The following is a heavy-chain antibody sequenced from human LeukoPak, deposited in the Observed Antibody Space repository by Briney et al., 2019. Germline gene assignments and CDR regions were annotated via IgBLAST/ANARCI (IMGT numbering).Heavy chain of an antibody. J-gene: IGHJ4*02. V-gene: IGHV3-30*07. CDR1: GFTFSSYA. CDR2: ISYDGSNK. D-gene: IGHD6-6*01. Sequence: GGSLRLSCAASGFTFSSYAMHWVRQAPGKGLEWVAVISYDGSNKYYADSVKGRFTISRDNANNTLYLQLNSLRAEDTAVYYCARDGTYSSSSFDYWGQGALVTVSS. CDR3: ARDGTYSSSSFDY.